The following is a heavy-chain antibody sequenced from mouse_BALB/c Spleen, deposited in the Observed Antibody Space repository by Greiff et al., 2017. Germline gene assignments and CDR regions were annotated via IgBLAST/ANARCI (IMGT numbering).Heavy chain of an antibody. CDR3: ARHGVNYPYFDY. Sequence: EVKLVESGGGLVQPGGSLKLSCAASGFTFSSYTMSWVRQTPEKRLEWVAYISNGVGSTYYPDTVKGRFTISRDNSKNTLYLQMSSLKSEDTAMYYCARHGVNYPYFDYWGQGTTLTVSS. CDR1: GFTFSSYT. D-gene: IGHD1-3*01. V-gene: IGHV5-12-2*01. CDR2: ISNGVGST. J-gene: IGHJ2*01.